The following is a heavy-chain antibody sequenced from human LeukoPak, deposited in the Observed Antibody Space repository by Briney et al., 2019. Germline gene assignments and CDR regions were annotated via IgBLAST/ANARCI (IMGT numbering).Heavy chain of an antibody. Sequence: GGSLRLSCAASGFTFSSYAMSWVRQAPGKGLEWVSYISNSGTTIYYTDSVKGRFTISRDNAKSSLYLQMNSLRAEDTAVYYCAKEFYDILTGYYEWAFDIWGQGTMVTVSS. D-gene: IGHD3-9*01. J-gene: IGHJ3*02. CDR1: GFTFSSYA. V-gene: IGHV3-48*04. CDR2: ISNSGTTI. CDR3: AKEFYDILTGYYEWAFDI.